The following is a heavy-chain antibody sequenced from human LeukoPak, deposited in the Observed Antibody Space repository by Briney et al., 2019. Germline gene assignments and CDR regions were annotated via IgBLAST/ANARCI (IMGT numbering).Heavy chain of an antibody. V-gene: IGHV3-23*01. J-gene: IGHJ6*02. CDR1: GFTFSSYA. Sequence: GGSLRLSCAASGFTFSSYAMSWVRQAPGKGLEWVSAISGSGGSTYYADSVKGRFTISRDNSENTLYLQMNSLRAEDTAVYYCAKAMTTVPLYYYYYYGMDVWGQGTTVTVSS. D-gene: IGHD4-17*01. CDR3: AKAMTTVPLYYYYYYGMDV. CDR2: ISGSGGST.